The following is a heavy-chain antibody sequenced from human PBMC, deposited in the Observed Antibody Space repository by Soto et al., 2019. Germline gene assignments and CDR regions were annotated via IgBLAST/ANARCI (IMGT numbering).Heavy chain of an antibody. CDR1: GFTFSSYG. Sequence: GGSLRLSCAASGFTFSSYGMHWVRQAPGKGLEWVAVISYEGSNKYYADSVKGRFTISRDNSKNTLYLQMNSLRDEDTAVYYCAKDVTRTMIVIDYWGQGTLVTVSS. V-gene: IGHV3-30*18. CDR3: AKDVTRTMIVIDY. D-gene: IGHD3-22*01. CDR2: ISYEGSNK. J-gene: IGHJ4*02.